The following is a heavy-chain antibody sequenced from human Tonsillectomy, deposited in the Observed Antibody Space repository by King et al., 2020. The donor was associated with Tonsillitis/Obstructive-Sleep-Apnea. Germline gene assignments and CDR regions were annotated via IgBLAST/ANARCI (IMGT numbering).Heavy chain of an antibody. D-gene: IGHD3-3*01. CDR1: GFIFDDYA. CDR2: ISWNSGSI. CDR3: AKDTTYDFWSGFDY. Sequence: VQLVESGGGLVQPGRSLRLSCAASGFIFDDYAMHWVRHVPGKGLEWVSGISWNSGSIDYADSVRGRFTISRDSAKNSLYLQMNSLRAEDTALYYCAKDTTYDFWSGFDYWGQRTLVTVSS. J-gene: IGHJ4*02. V-gene: IGHV3-9*01.